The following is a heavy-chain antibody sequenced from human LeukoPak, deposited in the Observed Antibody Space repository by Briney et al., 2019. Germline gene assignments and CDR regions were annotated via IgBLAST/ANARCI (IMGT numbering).Heavy chain of an antibody. CDR3: AREGITATADY. D-gene: IGHD6-13*01. CDR1: GFTFSSYW. V-gene: IGHV3-7*01. CDR2: IKQDGSEK. Sequence: GGSLRLSCAASGFTFSSYWMSWVRQAPGKWLEWVANIKQDGSEKYYVDSVKGRFTISRDNAKNSLYLQLNSLRAEDTAVYYCAREGITATADYWGQGTLVIVSS. J-gene: IGHJ4*02.